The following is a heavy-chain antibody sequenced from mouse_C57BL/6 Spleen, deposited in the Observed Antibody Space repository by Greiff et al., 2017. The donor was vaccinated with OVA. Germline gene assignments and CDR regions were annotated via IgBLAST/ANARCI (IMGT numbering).Heavy chain of an antibody. D-gene: IGHD1-1*01. V-gene: IGHV1-53*01. CDR1: GYTFTSYW. CDR2: INPSNGGT. J-gene: IGHJ3*01. CDR3: ARVDYGSSYGFAY. Sequence: QVQLQQSGTELVKPGASVKLSCKASGYTFTSYWMHWVTQRPGQGLEWIGNINPSNGGTNYNEKFKSKATLTVDKSSSTAYMQLSSLTSEDSAVYYCARVDYGSSYGFAYWGQGTLVTVSA.